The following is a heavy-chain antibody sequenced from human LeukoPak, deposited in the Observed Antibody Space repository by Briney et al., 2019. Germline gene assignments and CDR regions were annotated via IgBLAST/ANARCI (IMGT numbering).Heavy chain of an antibody. V-gene: IGHV3-21*01. CDR3: ARDSRYDFWSGYYTGDY. CDR1: GFTFSSYS. J-gene: IGHJ4*02. D-gene: IGHD3-3*01. CDR2: ISSSSSYI. Sequence: PGGSLRLSCAASGFTFSSYSMNWVRQAPGKGLEWVSSISSSSSYIYYADSVKGRFTISRDNAKNSLYLQMNSLRAEDTAVYYCARDSRYDFWSGYYTGDYWGQGTLVTVSS.